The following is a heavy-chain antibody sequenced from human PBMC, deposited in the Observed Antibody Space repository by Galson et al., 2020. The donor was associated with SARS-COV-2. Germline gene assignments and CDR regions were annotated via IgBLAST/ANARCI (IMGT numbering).Heavy chain of an antibody. V-gene: IGHV4-31*03. J-gene: IGHJ4*02. CDR2: IHYTGST. Sequence: SETLSLTCIVSGGSISSISGDNYWTWIRQLPGKGLEWIGHIHYTGSTYYNPSLKSRLSISVETSKNQFSLKLSSVTAADTAVYYCARDGRGGYNFFDYWGQGTLVTVSS. CDR1: GGSISSISGDNY. CDR3: ARDGRGGYNFFDY. D-gene: IGHD2-15*01.